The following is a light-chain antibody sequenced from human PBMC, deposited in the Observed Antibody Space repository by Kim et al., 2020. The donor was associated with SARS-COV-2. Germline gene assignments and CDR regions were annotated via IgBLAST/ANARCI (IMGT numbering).Light chain of an antibody. J-gene: IGKJ1*01. V-gene: IGKV1-39*01. CDR3: QQTYTTPPWT. CDR2: TAS. Sequence: ASVGDRVTITCRPSQSISNYLNWYQQRPGKAPKLLIYTASTLQSGVPSRFSGSGSGTVFTLTISRLQPEDFATYFCQQTYTTPPWTFGQGTRVEI. CDR1: QSISNY.